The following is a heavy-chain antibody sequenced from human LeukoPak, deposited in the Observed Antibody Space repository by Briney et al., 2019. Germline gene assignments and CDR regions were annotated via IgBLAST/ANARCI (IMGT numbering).Heavy chain of an antibody. CDR1: GFTSSSSW. Sequence: GGSLRLSCVVSGFTSSSSWMSWVRQAPGKGLEWVANIRQDGSEEYYVDSVKGRFSISRDNAKNSLYLQMNSLRAEDTAVYYCARDTVPSFGWFDPWGQGTLVTVSS. V-gene: IGHV3-7*01. CDR2: IRQDGSEE. CDR3: ARDTVPSFGWFDP. D-gene: IGHD3-3*01. J-gene: IGHJ5*02.